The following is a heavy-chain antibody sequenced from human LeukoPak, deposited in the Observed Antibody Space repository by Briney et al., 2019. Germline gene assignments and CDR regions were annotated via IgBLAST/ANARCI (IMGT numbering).Heavy chain of an antibody. CDR3: ARLTGTYYGSGSYLVSAFDI. Sequence: GESLKISCKGSGYIFTSYWIGWVRQLPGKGLEWMGIIYPGDSDTRYSPAFQGQGTISADKSISTAYLQWSSLKDSDTAMYYCARLTGTYYGSGSYLVSAFDIWGQGTMVTVSS. CDR2: IYPGDSDT. D-gene: IGHD3-10*01. V-gene: IGHV5-51*01. CDR1: GYIFTSYW. J-gene: IGHJ3*02.